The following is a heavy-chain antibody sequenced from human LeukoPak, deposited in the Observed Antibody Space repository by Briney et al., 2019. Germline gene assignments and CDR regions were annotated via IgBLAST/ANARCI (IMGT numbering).Heavy chain of an antibody. CDR1: GFTFSNA. V-gene: IGHV3-23*01. J-gene: IGHJ4*02. CDR3: AKASWVSSADAVL. CDR2: LRGDGET. Sequence: GGSLRLSCVASGFTFSNAMSWGRQARARGLEWVSSLRGDGETFYADSVKGRFTLSRDESRNTVFLHLNNLRVEDTALYYCAKASWVSSADAVLWGQGTVVTVS. D-gene: IGHD3-10*01.